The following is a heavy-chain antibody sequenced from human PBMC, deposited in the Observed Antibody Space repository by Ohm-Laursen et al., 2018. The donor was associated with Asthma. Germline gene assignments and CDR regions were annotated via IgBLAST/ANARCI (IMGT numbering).Heavy chain of an antibody. D-gene: IGHD1-1*01. J-gene: IGHJ4*02. CDR1: GGSVSGYY. CDR3: ARLDWTLSVFDY. CDR2: MHSSGGA. V-gene: IGHV4-59*02. Sequence: SETLSLTCAVSGGSVSGYYWGWIRQPPGRGLEWIAYMHSSGGANYNPSLQSRVTLSADTSKNRVSLRLSFVSAADTALYFCARLDWTLSVFDYWGQGALVTVAS.